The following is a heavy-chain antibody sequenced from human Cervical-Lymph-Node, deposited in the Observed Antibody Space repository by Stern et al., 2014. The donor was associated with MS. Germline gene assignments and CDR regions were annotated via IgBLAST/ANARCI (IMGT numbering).Heavy chain of an antibody. Sequence: EVQLVQSGAEVKKPGESLKISCEASGYLFDDYWIGWVRQMSGRGLELVAIIFPRDSNTRYSPSVQGQVTISADKSLRTASLQWRSLKPSAPAIYYCASSPATPSGYDRFDYWGQGALVTVSS. J-gene: IGHJ4*02. D-gene: IGHD5-12*01. CDR2: IFPRDSNT. CDR3: ASSPATPSGYDRFDY. CDR1: GYLFDDYW. V-gene: IGHV5-51*03.